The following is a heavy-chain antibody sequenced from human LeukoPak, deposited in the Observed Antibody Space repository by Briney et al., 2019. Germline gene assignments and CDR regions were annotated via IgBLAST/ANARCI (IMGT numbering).Heavy chain of an antibody. CDR3: ARPPANYYGSGSYYSY. CDR1: GYSFTSYW. J-gene: IGHJ4*02. D-gene: IGHD3-10*01. V-gene: IGHV5-51*01. Sequence: GESLKISCKGSGYSFTSYWIGWVRPMPGKGLEWMGIIYPGDSDTRYSPSFQGQVTISADKSISTAYLQWSSLKASDTAMYYCARPPANYYGSGSYYSYWGQGTLVTVSS. CDR2: IYPGDSDT.